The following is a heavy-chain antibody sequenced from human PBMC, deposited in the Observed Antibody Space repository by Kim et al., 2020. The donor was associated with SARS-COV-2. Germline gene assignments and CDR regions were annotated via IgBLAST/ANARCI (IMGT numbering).Heavy chain of an antibody. J-gene: IGHJ3*02. CDR3: ASRTSDYVHGPDTDAFDI. Sequence: SVKVSCKASGYTFTYRYLHWVRQAPGQALEWMGWITPFNGNTNYAQKFQDRVTITRDRSMSTAYMELSSLRSEDTAMYYCASRTSDYVHGPDTDAFDIWGQGTMVTVSS. D-gene: IGHD4-17*01. V-gene: IGHV1-45*02. CDR2: ITPFNGNT. CDR1: GYTFTYRY.